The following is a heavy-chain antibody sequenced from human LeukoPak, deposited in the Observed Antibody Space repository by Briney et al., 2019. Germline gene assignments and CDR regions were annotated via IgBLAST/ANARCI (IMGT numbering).Heavy chain of an antibody. CDR3: ARTPPSSGWYGDYYYYYYMDV. CDR2: ISSNGGST. J-gene: IGHJ6*03. Sequence: GGSPRLSCAASGFTFSSYAMHWVRQAPGKGLEYVSAISSNGGSTYYANSVKGRFTISRDNSKNTLYLQMGSLRAEDMAVYYCARTPPSSGWYGDYYYYYYMDVWGKGTTVTISS. CDR1: GFTFSSYA. D-gene: IGHD6-19*01. V-gene: IGHV3-64*01.